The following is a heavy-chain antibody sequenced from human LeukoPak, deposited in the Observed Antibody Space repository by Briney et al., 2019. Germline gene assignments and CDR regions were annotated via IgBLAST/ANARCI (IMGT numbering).Heavy chain of an antibody. CDR3: ARVWWDLAWYFDL. J-gene: IGHJ2*01. V-gene: IGHV3-21*01. CDR2: ISSSSSYI. D-gene: IGHD1-26*01. Sequence: GGSLRLSCAASGFTFSSYSMNWVRQAPGKGLEWVSSISSSSSYIYYADSVKGRFTISRDKDKKSLYLQLNSLRAEDTAVYYCARVWWDLAWYFDLWGRGTLVTVSS. CDR1: GFTFSSYS.